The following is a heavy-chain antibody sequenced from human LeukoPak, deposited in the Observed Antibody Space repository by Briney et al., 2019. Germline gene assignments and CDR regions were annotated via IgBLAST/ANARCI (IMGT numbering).Heavy chain of an antibody. J-gene: IGHJ4*02. CDR2: INTNTGNP. CDR1: GYTFTSYA. D-gene: IGHD4-17*01. Sequence: EASVKVSCKASGYTFTSYAMNWVRQAPGQGLEWMGWINTNTGNPTYAQGFTGRFVFSLDTSVSTASLQISSLKAEDTAVYYCARGYTRDMTSVTHFDYWGQGTLVTVSS. V-gene: IGHV7-4-1*02. CDR3: ARGYTRDMTSVTHFDY.